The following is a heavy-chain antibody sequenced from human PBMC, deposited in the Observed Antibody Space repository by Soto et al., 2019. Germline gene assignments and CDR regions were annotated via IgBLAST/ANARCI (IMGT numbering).Heavy chain of an antibody. V-gene: IGHV3-72*01. J-gene: IGHJ3*02. CDR2: STNKRTSFTT. D-gene: IGHD2-15*01. CDR1: GFTSSDHY. Sequence: PGGSLRLSCAASGFTSSDHYMDWVRQAPGKGPEWVGRSTNKRTSFTTEYAASVKGRFTISRDESKNSLYLQMSSLQTEDTAVYYCVRGLHFFEMWGQGTMVTVSS. CDR3: VRGLHFFEM.